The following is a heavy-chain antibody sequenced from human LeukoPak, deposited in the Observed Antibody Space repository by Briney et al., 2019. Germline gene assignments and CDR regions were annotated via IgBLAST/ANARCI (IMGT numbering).Heavy chain of an antibody. D-gene: IGHD3-3*01. CDR3: ARHGHYDFWSGYSLDY. CDR2: ISSNGGST. J-gene: IGHJ4*02. V-gene: IGHV3-64*01. CDR1: GFTFSSYA. Sequence: GGSLRLXCAASGFTFSSYAMHWVRQAPGKGLEYVSAISSNGGSTYYANSVKGRFTISRDNSKNTLYLQMGSLRAEDMAVYYCARHGHYDFWSGYSLDYWGQGTLVTVSS.